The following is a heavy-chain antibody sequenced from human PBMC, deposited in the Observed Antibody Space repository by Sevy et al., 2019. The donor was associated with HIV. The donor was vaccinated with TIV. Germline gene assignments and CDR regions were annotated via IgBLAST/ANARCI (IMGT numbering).Heavy chain of an antibody. CDR3: ASVYSGSYWGAY. CDR2: ISSSSSTI. CDR1: GFTFSSYS. V-gene: IGHV3-48*02. D-gene: IGHD1-26*01. Sequence: GGSLRLSCAASGFTFSSYSMNWVRQAPGKGLEGVSYISSSSSTIYYADFVKGRFTISRDRAKNSLYLQMNSLRDEDTAVYYCASVYSGSYWGAYWGQGTLVTVSS. J-gene: IGHJ4*02.